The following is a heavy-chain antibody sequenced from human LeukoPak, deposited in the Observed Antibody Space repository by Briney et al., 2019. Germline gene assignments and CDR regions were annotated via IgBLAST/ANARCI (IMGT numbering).Heavy chain of an antibody. CDR3: ARSGYEGAHDASDI. V-gene: IGHV1-69*04. D-gene: IGHD3-22*01. CDR1: GGTFSSYA. CDR2: IIPILGIA. Sequence: GASVKVSCKASGGTFSSYAISWVRQAPGQGLEWMGRIIPILGIANYAQKFQGRVTITADKSTSTAYMELSSLRSEDTAVYYCARSGYEGAHDASDIWGQGTMVTVSS. J-gene: IGHJ3*02.